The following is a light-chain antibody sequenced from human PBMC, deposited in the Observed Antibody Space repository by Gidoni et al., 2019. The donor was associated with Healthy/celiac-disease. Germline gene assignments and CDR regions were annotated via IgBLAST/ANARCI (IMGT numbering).Light chain of an antibody. Sequence: EIVLTQSPGTLSLSPGERATLSCRASQRVSSSYLAWYQQKPGQDPRLLIYGASIRATGLPDRFCGSGSGTDFTLTISRLEPEDFAVYYCQQYGTSPPWTFGQGTKVDIK. CDR2: GAS. V-gene: IGKV3-20*01. J-gene: IGKJ1*01. CDR3: QQYGTSPPWT. CDR1: QRVSSSY.